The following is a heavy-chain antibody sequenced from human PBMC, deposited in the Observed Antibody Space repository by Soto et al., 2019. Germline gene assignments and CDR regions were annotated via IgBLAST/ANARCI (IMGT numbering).Heavy chain of an antibody. V-gene: IGHV1-69*12. Sequence: QVQLVQSGTEVRKPGSSVKVSCKASAGTFDSNAISWVRLAPGQGLEWMGGIIPIFGKINNAQKFQDRVTITADESANIVYMELSSLRSEDTAIYYCAREGLTFGPGAVGGAFDIWGQGTLVTVSS. D-gene: IGHD2-2*01. CDR1: AGTFDSNA. J-gene: IGHJ3*02. CDR3: AREGLTFGPGAVGGAFDI. CDR2: IIPIFGKI.